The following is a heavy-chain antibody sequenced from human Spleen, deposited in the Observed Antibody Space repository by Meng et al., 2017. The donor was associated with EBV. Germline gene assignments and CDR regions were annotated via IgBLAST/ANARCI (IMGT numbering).Heavy chain of an antibody. CDR1: GGSISLRNG. CDR3: ASDEGRGQDYFHS. CDR2: IVHDGKF. D-gene: IGHD3-10*01. V-gene: IGHV4-4*02. J-gene: IGHJ4*02. Sequence: SGPGRVGPSGPLAPSCTASGGSISLRNGGNWIRRPPGNGVEWIGEIVHDGKFNYSPSLTCRVAISIEPSKNQFSLRLPSMTAADTAVYYCASDEGRGQDYFHSWGQGALVTVSS.